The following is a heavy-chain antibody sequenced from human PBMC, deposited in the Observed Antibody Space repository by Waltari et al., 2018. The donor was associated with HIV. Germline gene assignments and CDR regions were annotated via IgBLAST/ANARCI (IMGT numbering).Heavy chain of an antibody. CDR2: INSDGNRT. CDR3: ASLYNYVWGSPPPFDY. D-gene: IGHD3-16*01. V-gene: IGHV3-74*01. Sequence: EVQLVESGGGLVQPGGSLRLSCAASGFTFSSYWMHWVRQAPGKGLVWCARINSDGNRTNYADAVKGRFTISRDNAKNTVYLQMNNLRAEYTALYYCASLYNYVWGSPPPFDYWGQGTLVTVSS. J-gene: IGHJ4*02. CDR1: GFTFSSYW.